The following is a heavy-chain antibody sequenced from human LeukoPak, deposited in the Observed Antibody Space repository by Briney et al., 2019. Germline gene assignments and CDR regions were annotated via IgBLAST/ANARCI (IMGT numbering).Heavy chain of an antibody. J-gene: IGHJ6*02. CDR1: GYTFTGYY. Sequence: ASVKVSCKASGYTFTGYYMHWVRQAPGQGLEWMGWINPNSGGTNYAQKFQGRVTMTRDTSISTAYMELSRLRSDDTAVYYCAREENPISGVLYYYGMDVWGQGTTVTVSS. CDR2: INPNSGGT. V-gene: IGHV1-2*02. D-gene: IGHD3-10*01. CDR3: AREENPISGVLYYYGMDV.